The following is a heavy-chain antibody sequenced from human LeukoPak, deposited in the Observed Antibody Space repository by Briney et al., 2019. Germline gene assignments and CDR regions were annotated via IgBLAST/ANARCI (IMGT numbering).Heavy chain of an antibody. Sequence: PGVPLRLSCAASGFTFSNYWMHWVRQAPGKGLVWVSRINSNGSSTNYADSVKGRFTTSRDNAKNTLYLQMSSLRAEDTAVYYCAKGGATICDNWGQGTLVIVSS. V-gene: IGHV3-74*01. D-gene: IGHD5-12*01. J-gene: IGHJ4*02. CDR1: GFTFSNYW. CDR2: INSNGSST. CDR3: AKGGATICDN.